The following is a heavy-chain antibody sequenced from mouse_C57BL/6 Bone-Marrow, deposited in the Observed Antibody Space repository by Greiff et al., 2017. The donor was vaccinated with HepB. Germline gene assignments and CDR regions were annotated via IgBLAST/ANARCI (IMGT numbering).Heavy chain of an antibody. Sequence: VQLQQPGAELVKPGASVKMSCKASGYTFTSYWITWVKQRPGQGLEWIGDIYPGSGSTNYNEKFKSKATLTVDKSSSTAYMQLSSLTSEDSAVYYCARRGEVPAWFAYWGQGTLVTVSA. CDR1: GYTFTSYW. CDR2: IYPGSGST. J-gene: IGHJ3*01. V-gene: IGHV1-55*01. D-gene: IGHD5-1*01. CDR3: ARRGEVPAWFAY.